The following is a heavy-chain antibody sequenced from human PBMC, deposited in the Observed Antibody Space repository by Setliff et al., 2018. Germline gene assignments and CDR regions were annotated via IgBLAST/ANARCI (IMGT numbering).Heavy chain of an antibody. CDR1: GGSISSSSYY. CDR3: ARSFSTTVVTPFDY. D-gene: IGHD2-21*02. J-gene: IGHJ4*02. V-gene: IGHV4-39*07. Sequence: SETLSLTCTVSGGSISSSSYYWGWIRQPPGKGLEWIGSVYYRGSTYYNPSLKSRVTVSVDTSKNQFSLKLSSVTAADTAVYYCARSFSTTVVTPFDYWGQGTLVTVSS. CDR2: VYYRGST.